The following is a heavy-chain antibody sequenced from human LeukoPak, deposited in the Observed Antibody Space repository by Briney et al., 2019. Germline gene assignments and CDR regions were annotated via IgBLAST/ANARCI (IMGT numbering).Heavy chain of an antibody. CDR3: AILALSGDAFDI. D-gene: IGHD3-3*02. Sequence: GGSLRLSCAASGFTFSSYEMNWVRQAPGKGLEWVSYISSSGSTIYYADSVKGRFTISRDNAKNSLYLQMNGLRAEDTAVYYCAILALSGDAFDIWGQGTMVTVSS. J-gene: IGHJ3*02. V-gene: IGHV3-48*03. CDR1: GFTFSSYE. CDR2: ISSSGSTI.